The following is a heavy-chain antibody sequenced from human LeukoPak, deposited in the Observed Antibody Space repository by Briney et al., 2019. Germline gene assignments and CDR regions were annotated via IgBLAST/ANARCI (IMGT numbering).Heavy chain of an antibody. Sequence: SETLSLTCTVSGPISSGSYYWSWIRQPAGKGLEWIGRIYVSGSTNYNPSLESRVTISVDTSKNQFSLQLTSLTAADTAVYYCAREGQQLVPPFDYWGQGTLVTVSS. J-gene: IGHJ4*02. D-gene: IGHD6-6*01. V-gene: IGHV4-61*02. CDR3: AREGQQLVPPFDY. CDR1: GPISSGSYY. CDR2: IYVSGST.